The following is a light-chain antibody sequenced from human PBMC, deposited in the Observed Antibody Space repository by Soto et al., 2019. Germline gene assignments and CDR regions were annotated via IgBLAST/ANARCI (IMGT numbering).Light chain of an antibody. CDR1: QSISISY. Sequence: EIVLTQSPGTLSLSPGERATLSCRASQSISISYLAWYQQKPGQAPRLLIYHASIRAAGIPDRFSGSGSGTDFTLTISRLEPEDFAGYYCQQYGSSCTFGQGTRLEIK. CDR3: QQYGSSCT. CDR2: HAS. J-gene: IGKJ5*01. V-gene: IGKV3-20*01.